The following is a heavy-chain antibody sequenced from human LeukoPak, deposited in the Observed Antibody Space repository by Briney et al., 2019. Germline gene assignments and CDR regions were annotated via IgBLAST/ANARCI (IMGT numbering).Heavy chain of an antibody. D-gene: IGHD2-2*03. J-gene: IGHJ3*02. CDR3: AGVAIVVVPAALDAFDI. CDR1: GYSFTSYW. CDR2: IYPGDSDT. Sequence: GESLKISCKGSGYSFTSYWIGWVRQMPGKGLEWMGIIYPGDSDTRYSPSFQGQVTISADKSISTAYLQWSSLKASDTAMYYCAGVAIVVVPAALDAFDIWGQGTMVTVSS. V-gene: IGHV5-51*01.